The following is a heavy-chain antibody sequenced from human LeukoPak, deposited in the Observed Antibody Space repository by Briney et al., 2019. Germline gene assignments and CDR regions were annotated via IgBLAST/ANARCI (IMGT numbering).Heavy chain of an antibody. J-gene: IGHJ6*02. V-gene: IGHV4-59*01. CDR2: IYYSGST. CDR3: AGEGSSGWPEGDYYGMDV. CDR1: GGSISSYY. D-gene: IGHD6-19*01. Sequence: PSETLSLTCTVSGGSISSYYWSWIRQPPGKGLEWIGYIYYSGSTNYNPSLKSRVTISVDTSKNQFSLKLSSVTAADTAVYYCAGEGSSGWPEGDYYGMDVWGQGTTVTVSS.